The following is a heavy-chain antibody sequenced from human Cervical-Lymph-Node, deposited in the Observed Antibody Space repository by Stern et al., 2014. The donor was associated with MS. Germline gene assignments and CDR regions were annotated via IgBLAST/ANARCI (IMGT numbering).Heavy chain of an antibody. CDR3: ARDYDLWSGWQAPPQNFFDY. Sequence: VQLVESGADVKKPGASVKVSCKASGYTFHAYYMHWVRQAPGQGPEWMGWVKPNTGATKYAQKFQGRLTMTWDTSINTVYMDLNSLRSDDTAVYYCARDYDLWSGWQAPPQNFFDYWGPGTLVIVSS. J-gene: IGHJ4*02. CDR2: VKPNTGAT. V-gene: IGHV1-2*02. D-gene: IGHD3-3*01. CDR1: GYTFHAYY.